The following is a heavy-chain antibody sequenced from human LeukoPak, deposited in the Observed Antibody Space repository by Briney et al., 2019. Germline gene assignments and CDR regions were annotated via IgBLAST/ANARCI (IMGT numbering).Heavy chain of an antibody. CDR2: ISSSSSYI. Sequence: GGSLRLSCAASGFTVSSYEMNWVRQAPGKGLEWGSYISSSSSYIYYADSVKGRFTISRDNAKNSLYLQMNSLRTEDTAVYYCARLGSSSWNNCFDPWGQGTLVTVSS. D-gene: IGHD6-13*01. CDR1: GFTVSSYE. V-gene: IGHV3-21*05. J-gene: IGHJ5*02. CDR3: ARLGSSSWNNCFDP.